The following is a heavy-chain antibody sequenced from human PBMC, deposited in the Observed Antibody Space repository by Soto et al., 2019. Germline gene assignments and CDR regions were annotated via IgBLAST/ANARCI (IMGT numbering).Heavy chain of an antibody. D-gene: IGHD3-22*01. Sequence: LRPSCAASGFTFSSYEMNWVRQAPGKGLEWVSYISSSGSTIYYADSVKGRFTISRDNAKNSLYLQMNSLRAEDTAVYYCARGAGRYYDSSGYYGYWGQGTLVTVSS. CDR2: ISSSGSTI. V-gene: IGHV3-48*03. J-gene: IGHJ4*02. CDR3: ARGAGRYYDSSGYYGY. CDR1: GFTFSSYE.